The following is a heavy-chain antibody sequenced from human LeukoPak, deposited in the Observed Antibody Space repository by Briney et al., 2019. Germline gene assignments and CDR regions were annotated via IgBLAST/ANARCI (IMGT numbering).Heavy chain of an antibody. Sequence: ASVKVSCKASGYTFTSYYMHWVRQAPGQGLEWMGIINPSGGSTSYAQKFQGRVTMTRDTSTSTVYMELSSLRSEDTAVYYCASGHCSSTSCYTGAFDYWGQGTLVTVSS. CDR2: INPSGGST. V-gene: IGHV1-46*03. D-gene: IGHD2-2*02. J-gene: IGHJ4*02. CDR1: GYTFTSYY. CDR3: ASGHCSSTSCYTGAFDY.